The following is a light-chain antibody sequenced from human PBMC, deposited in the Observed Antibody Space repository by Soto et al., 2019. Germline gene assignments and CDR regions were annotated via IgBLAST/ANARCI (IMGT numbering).Light chain of an antibody. Sequence: DIQMTQSPSTLSGSVGDRVTITCRASQTISSWLAWYQQKPGKAPKLLIYKASTLKSGDPSRFSGSGSGTEFTLTFGSLQPEDCANDYRQHCNSYSEAFGQGTKGERK. CDR2: KAS. J-gene: IGKJ1*01. CDR1: QTISSW. CDR3: QHCNSYSEA. V-gene: IGKV1-5*03.